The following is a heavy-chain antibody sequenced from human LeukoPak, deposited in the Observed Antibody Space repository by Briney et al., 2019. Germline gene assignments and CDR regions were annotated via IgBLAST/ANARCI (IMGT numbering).Heavy chain of an antibody. CDR2: INPSGGTT. CDR1: GYTFNSYY. V-gene: IGHV1-46*02. J-gene: IGHJ3*02. Sequence: ASVKVSCKASGYTFNSYYMHWVRQAPGQGLEWMGIINPSGGTTSYAQKFQGRVTVTRDTSTSTVYMELSSLRSEDTAVYYCARDLVVVTGLRTRGSFDIWGQGTMVTVSS. CDR3: ARDLVVVTGLRTRGSFDI. D-gene: IGHD2-21*02.